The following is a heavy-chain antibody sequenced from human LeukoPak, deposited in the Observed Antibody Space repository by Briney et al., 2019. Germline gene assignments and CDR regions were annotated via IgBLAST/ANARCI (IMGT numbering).Heavy chain of an antibody. J-gene: IGHJ6*02. CDR3: ARRVPYYGMDV. D-gene: IGHD2-21*01. CDR1: GFTFSSYE. Sequence: PGGSLRLSCAASGFTFSSYEMNWVRQAPGKGLEWVSYISSSGSTIYYADSVEGRFTISRDNAKNSLYLQMSSLRAEDTAVYYCARRVPYYGMDVWGQGTTVTVSS. V-gene: IGHV3-48*03. CDR2: ISSSGSTI.